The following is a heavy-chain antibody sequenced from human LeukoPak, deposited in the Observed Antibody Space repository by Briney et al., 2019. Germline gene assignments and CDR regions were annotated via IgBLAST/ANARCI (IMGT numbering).Heavy chain of an antibody. Sequence: GGSLRLSCAASGFTFSSYGMHWVRQAPGKGLEWVAVIRYDGSNKYYADSVKGRFTISRDNSKNTLYLQMNSLRAEDTAVYYCAKVSGSGSTPYYYYYYMDVWGKGTTVTVSS. CDR2: IRYDGSNK. CDR1: GFTFSSYG. J-gene: IGHJ6*03. V-gene: IGHV3-30*02. CDR3: AKVSGSGSTPYYYYYYMDV. D-gene: IGHD3-10*01.